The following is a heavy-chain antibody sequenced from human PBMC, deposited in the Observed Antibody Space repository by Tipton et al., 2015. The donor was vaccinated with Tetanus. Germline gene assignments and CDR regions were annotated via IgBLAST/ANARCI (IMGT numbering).Heavy chain of an antibody. CDR3: TTSGIGGSGYRVDY. CDR1: GLFFKNAW. CDR2: VKNKADGGTT. J-gene: IGHJ4*02. D-gene: IGHD3-9*01. Sequence: SLRLSCATSGLFFKNAWMNWVRQAPGKGLEWVGRVKNKADGGTTDYSARVRDRFSISRDDSKDTLFLQMNSLKPEDTAVYYCTTSGIGGSGYRVDYWGRGTLVVVSS. V-gene: IGHV3-15*07.